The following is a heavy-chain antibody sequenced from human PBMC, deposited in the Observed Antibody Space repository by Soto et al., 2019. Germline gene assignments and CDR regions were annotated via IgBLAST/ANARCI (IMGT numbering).Heavy chain of an antibody. D-gene: IGHD4-17*01. Sequence: ASVKVSCKASGYTFTSYGISWVRQAPGQGLEWMGCISAYNGNTNYAQKLQGRVTMTTDTSTSTAYMELRSLRSDDTAVYYCARFPGLAYYYYMDVWGKGTTVTVSS. CDR3: ARFPGLAYYYYMDV. J-gene: IGHJ6*03. CDR1: GYTFTSYG. V-gene: IGHV1-18*01. CDR2: ISAYNGNT.